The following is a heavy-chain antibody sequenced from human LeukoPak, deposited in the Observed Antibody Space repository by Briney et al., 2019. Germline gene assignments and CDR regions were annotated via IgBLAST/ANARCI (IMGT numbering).Heavy chain of an antibody. Sequence: KPSETLSLTCTVSGGSISSSSYYWAWIRQPPGKGLEWIGSIYYSGSTYYNPSLRSRVTISVDTSKNQFSLKLSSVTAADTAVYYCARRAYSGSYLSYFDYWGQGTLVTVSS. D-gene: IGHD1-26*01. CDR3: ARRAYSGSYLSYFDY. CDR2: IYYSGST. V-gene: IGHV4-39*01. CDR1: GGSISSSSYY. J-gene: IGHJ4*02.